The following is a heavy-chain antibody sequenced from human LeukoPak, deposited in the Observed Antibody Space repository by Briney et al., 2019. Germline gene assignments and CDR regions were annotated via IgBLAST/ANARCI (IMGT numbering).Heavy chain of an antibody. V-gene: IGHV3-7*01. CDR2: INEDGSEE. CDR3: ARRQTHCPRTCRDY. Sequence: GESLRLSCVGSGFTFSSYWTTWVRQAPGKGLEWVAHINEDGSEENYVDSVRGRFTISRHNARNSLFLQMNSLRADDTAVYYCARRQTHCPRTCRDYWGQGTLVTVSS. J-gene: IGHJ4*02. D-gene: IGHD1-14*01. CDR1: GFTFSSYW.